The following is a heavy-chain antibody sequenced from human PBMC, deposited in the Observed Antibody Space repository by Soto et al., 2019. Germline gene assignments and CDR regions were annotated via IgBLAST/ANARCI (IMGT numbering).Heavy chain of an antibody. Sequence: QVQLGQSGAEVKKPGSSVKVSCKASGGTFSSYAISWVRQAPGQGLEWMGGIIPIFGTANYAQKFQGRVTITADESTSTAYMELSSLRSEDTAVYYCARGGYCSGGSCYVNSFDYWGQGTLVTVSS. CDR2: IIPIFGTA. V-gene: IGHV1-69*12. CDR3: ARGGYCSGGSCYVNSFDY. J-gene: IGHJ4*02. CDR1: GGTFSSYA. D-gene: IGHD2-15*01.